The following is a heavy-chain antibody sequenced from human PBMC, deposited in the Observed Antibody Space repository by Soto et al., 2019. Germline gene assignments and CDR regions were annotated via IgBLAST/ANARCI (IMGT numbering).Heavy chain of an antibody. CDR2: ISSSGNSS. J-gene: IGHJ3*02. Sequence: EVQLLESGGGLVQPGGSLRLSCVASGFSFSKYAMSWVRQAPGKGPEWVSFISSSGNSSYYADSVKGRFTISRENSKNTLYVQMNSLRAEDTAVYYCAKRFFGSGSPPGAFDIWGQGTMVTVSS. CDR3: AKRFFGSGSPPGAFDI. CDR1: GFSFSKYA. V-gene: IGHV3-23*01. D-gene: IGHD3-10*01.